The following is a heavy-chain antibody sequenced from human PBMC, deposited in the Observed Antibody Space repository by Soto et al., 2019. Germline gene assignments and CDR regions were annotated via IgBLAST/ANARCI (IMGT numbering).Heavy chain of an antibody. CDR3: VRDAGAYADY. V-gene: IGHV1-8*01. J-gene: IGHJ4*02. CDR1: GNTITSYD. Sequence: ASVNVSCRASGNTITSYDINWVRQSTGQGLEWMGWMNPNRGNTGYAQKFQGRVTMTRNTPISTAYMELSSLRSEDTAVYYCVRDAGAYADYWGQGTLVTVSS. D-gene: IGHD5-12*01. CDR2: MNPNRGNT.